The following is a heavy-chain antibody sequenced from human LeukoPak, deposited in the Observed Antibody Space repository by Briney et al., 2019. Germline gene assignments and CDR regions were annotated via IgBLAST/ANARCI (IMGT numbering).Heavy chain of an antibody. V-gene: IGHV3-23*01. Sequence: RAGGSLRLSCAASGFTFSSYAMSWVRQAPVKGLEWVSAISGSGGSTYFADSVKGRFTISRDNSKNTVYLQMSSLRAEDTAVYYCAKILMYSGTYRSTDAFDIWGQGTMVTVSS. CDR3: AKILMYSGTYRSTDAFDI. J-gene: IGHJ3*02. CDR2: ISGSGGST. CDR1: GFTFSSYA. D-gene: IGHD1-26*01.